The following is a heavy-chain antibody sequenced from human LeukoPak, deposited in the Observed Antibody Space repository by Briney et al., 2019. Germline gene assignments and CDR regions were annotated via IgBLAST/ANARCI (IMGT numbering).Heavy chain of an antibody. D-gene: IGHD5-12*01. CDR1: GFTFNSYG. V-gene: IGHV3-30*03. Sequence: GGSLRLSCAASGFTFNSYGMNWVRQAPGKGLEWVTLISYDGDEKYYVDSVKGRFTISRDNSKRTVYLQMNSLRAEDTAFYYCARGYTGYDWGNLFDYWGQGTLVTVSS. CDR3: ARGYTGYDWGNLFDY. J-gene: IGHJ4*02. CDR2: ISYDGDEK.